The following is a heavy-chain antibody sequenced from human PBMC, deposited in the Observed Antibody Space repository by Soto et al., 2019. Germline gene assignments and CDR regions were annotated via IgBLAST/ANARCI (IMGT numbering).Heavy chain of an antibody. V-gene: IGHV1-3*04. CDR3: ARQGTAVAGMNWFDP. CDR1: GYTFTSYA. D-gene: IGHD6-19*01. Sequence: ASVKVSCKASGYTFTSYAMHWVRQAPGQRLEWMGWINTGNGNTKYSQKFQGRVTITRDTSASTAYMELSSLRSEDTAVYYCARQGTAVAGMNWFDPWGHGTLVTVSS. J-gene: IGHJ5*02. CDR2: INTGNGNT.